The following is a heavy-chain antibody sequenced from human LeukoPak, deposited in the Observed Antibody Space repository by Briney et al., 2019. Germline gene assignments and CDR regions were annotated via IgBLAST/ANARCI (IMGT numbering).Heavy chain of an antibody. Sequence: GGSLRLSCAASGFTLDDYGMSWVRQAPGKGLEWVSGFHWNGGSTGYADSVRGRFTISRDNAKNSLYLQMNSLRAEDTAVYYCARDSGYYYGSGSYSPFDYWGQGTLVTVSS. D-gene: IGHD3-10*01. CDR3: ARDSGYYYGSGSYSPFDY. CDR2: FHWNGGST. J-gene: IGHJ4*02. V-gene: IGHV3-20*04. CDR1: GFTLDDYG.